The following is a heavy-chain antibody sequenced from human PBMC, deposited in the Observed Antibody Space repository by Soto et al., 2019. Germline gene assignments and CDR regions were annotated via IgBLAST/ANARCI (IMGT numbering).Heavy chain of an antibody. Sequence: GGSLRLSCAASGFTFSSYGMHWVRQAPGKGLEWVAVISYDGSNKYYADSVKGRFTISRDNSKNTLYLQMNSLRAEDTAVYYCAKELYGDYVVGMDVWGQGTTVTVSS. V-gene: IGHV3-30*18. J-gene: IGHJ6*02. CDR1: GFTFSSYG. D-gene: IGHD4-17*01. CDR2: ISYDGSNK. CDR3: AKELYGDYVVGMDV.